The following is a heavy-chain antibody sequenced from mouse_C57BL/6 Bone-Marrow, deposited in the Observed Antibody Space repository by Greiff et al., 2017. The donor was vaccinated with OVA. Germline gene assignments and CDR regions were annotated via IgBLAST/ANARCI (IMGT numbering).Heavy chain of an antibody. V-gene: IGHV1-26*01. CDR3: ARPHYYGSRDYAMDY. D-gene: IGHD1-1*01. CDR2: INPNNGGT. J-gene: IGHJ4*01. Sequence: VQLQQSGPELVKPGASVKISCKASGYTFTDYYMNWVKQSHGKSLEWIGDINPNNGGTSYNQKFKGKATLTVDKSSSTAYMELRSLTSEDSAVYYCARPHYYGSRDYAMDYWGQGTSVTVSS. CDR1: GYTFTDYY.